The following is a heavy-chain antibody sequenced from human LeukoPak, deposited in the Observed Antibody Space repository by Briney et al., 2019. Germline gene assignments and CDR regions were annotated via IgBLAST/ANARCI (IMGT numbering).Heavy chain of an antibody. V-gene: IGHV3-23*01. CDR3: AKDRWYSSSWYVPDDY. CDR1: GFAFRSFD. D-gene: IGHD6-13*01. Sequence: GGSLRLSCAASGFAFRSFDMSWVRQAPGKGLEWVSAISGSGGSTYYADSVKGRFTISRDNSKNTLYLQMNSLRAEDTAVYYCAKDRWYSSSWYVPDDYWAREPWSPSPQ. CDR2: ISGSGGST. J-gene: IGHJ4*02.